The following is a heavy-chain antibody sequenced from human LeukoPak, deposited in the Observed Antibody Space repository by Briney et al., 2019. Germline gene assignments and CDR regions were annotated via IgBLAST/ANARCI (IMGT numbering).Heavy chain of an antibody. D-gene: IGHD1-14*01. J-gene: IGHJ6*02. CDR3: ARGGTIKNGMDV. Sequence: PSETLSLTCTVSGGSISSSSYYWGWIRQPPGKGLEWIGSIYYSGSTYYNPSLKSRVTISVDTSKNQFSLMVSSVTAADTAVYYCARGGTIKNGMDVWGQGTTVTVSS. CDR2: IYYSGST. CDR1: GGSISSSSYY. V-gene: IGHV4-39*07.